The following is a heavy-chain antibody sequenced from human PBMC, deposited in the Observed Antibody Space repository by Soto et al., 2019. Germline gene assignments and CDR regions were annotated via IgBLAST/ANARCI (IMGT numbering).Heavy chain of an antibody. CDR3: ARGYGDYDFAPDYYYYGMDV. CDR2: MNPNSGNT. J-gene: IGHJ6*02. CDR1: GYTFTSYD. Sequence: QVQLVQSGAEVKKPGASVKVSCKASGYTFTSYDINWVRQATGQGLEWMGWMNPNSGNTGYAQKCQGRVTMTRNTSISTAYMELSSLRSEDTAVYYCARGYGDYDFAPDYYYYGMDVWGQGTTVTVSS. D-gene: IGHD4-17*01. V-gene: IGHV1-8*01.